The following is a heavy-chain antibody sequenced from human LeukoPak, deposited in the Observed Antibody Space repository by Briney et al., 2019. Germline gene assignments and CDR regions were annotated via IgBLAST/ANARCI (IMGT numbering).Heavy chain of an antibody. CDR2: IKYDGSER. CDR3: AGGDEIAVAGMGYYYYYMDV. J-gene: IGHJ6*03. Sequence: GGSLRLSCTASGFNFRNYWMTWIRQAPGKGLEWVANIKYDGSERNYVDSVEGRFTISRDNARNSLYLQMNSLRAEDTAVYYCAGGDEIAVAGMGYYYYYMDVWGKGTTVTVSS. CDR1: GFNFRNYW. D-gene: IGHD6-19*01. V-gene: IGHV3-7*04.